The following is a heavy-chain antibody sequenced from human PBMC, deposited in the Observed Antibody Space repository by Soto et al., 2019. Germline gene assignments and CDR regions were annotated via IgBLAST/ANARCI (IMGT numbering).Heavy chain of an antibody. CDR2: MNPNSGNT. D-gene: IGHD3-3*01. Sequence: ASVKVSCKASGYTFTSYDINWVRQATGQGLEWMGWMNPNSGNTGYAQKFQGRVTMTRNTSISTAYMELSSLRSEDTAVYYCARAAYDFWSGYSFYYYYYYYMDVWGKGTTVTVSS. CDR3: ARAAYDFWSGYSFYYYYYYYMDV. J-gene: IGHJ6*03. CDR1: GYTFTSYD. V-gene: IGHV1-8*01.